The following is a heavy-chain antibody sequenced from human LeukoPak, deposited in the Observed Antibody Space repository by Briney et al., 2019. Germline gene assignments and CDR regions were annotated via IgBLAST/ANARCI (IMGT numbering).Heavy chain of an antibody. CDR3: ARHGRDGYNDRENWFDP. CDR2: IYTSGST. Sequence: PSETLSLTCTVSGGSISSYYWSWIRQPAGKGLEWIGRIYTSGSTNYNPSLKSRVTISVDTSKNQFSLKLSSVTAADTAVYYCARHGRDGYNDRENWFDPWGQGTLVTVSS. V-gene: IGHV4-4*07. CDR1: GGSISSYY. J-gene: IGHJ5*02. D-gene: IGHD5-24*01.